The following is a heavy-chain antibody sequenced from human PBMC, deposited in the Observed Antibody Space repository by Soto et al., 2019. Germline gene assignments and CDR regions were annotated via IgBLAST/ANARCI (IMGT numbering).Heavy chain of an antibody. CDR3: AKERVTIFGVIHYGMDV. CDR1: GFTFSSYS. CDR2: ISYNRSNI. Sequence: GGSLRLSCAASGFTFSSYSMNWVRQAPGKGLEWVASISYNRSNIYYADSVKGRFTISRDNAKNSLYLQMNSLRAEDTAVYYCAKERVTIFGVIHYGMDVWGQGTTVTVSS. V-gene: IGHV3-21*01. D-gene: IGHD3-3*01. J-gene: IGHJ6*02.